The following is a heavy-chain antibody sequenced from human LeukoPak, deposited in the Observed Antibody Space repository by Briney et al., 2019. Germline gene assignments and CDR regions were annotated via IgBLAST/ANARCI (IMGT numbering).Heavy chain of an antibody. J-gene: IGHJ5*02. D-gene: IGHD3-10*01. CDR1: GGSISSYY. CDR3: ARGVRGVIPYNWFDP. CDR2: IYTSGST. V-gene: IGHV4-4*07. Sequence: SETLSLTCTVSGGSISSYYWSWIRQPAGKGLEWIGRIYTSGSTNYNPSLKSRVTLSVDTSKNQFPLKLSSVTAADTAVYYCARGVRGVIPYNWFDPWGQGTLVTVSS.